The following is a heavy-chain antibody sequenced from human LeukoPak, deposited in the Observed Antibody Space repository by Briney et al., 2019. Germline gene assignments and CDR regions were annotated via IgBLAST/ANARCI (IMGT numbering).Heavy chain of an antibody. Sequence: PGGSLRLSCAASGFSFSSYAMTWVRRAPGKGLEWVSAISASGGTTYYVDSVKGRFTVSRDNAKNTLYLQMNSLRAEDTAVYYCAKDRSGTNSDFDYWGQGTLVTVSS. J-gene: IGHJ4*02. CDR1: GFSFSSYA. D-gene: IGHD1-14*01. CDR2: ISASGGTT. CDR3: AKDRSGTNSDFDY. V-gene: IGHV3-23*01.